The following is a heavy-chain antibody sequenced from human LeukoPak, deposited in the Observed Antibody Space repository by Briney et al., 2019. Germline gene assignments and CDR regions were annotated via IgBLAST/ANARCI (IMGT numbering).Heavy chain of an antibody. V-gene: IGHV1-69*13. J-gene: IGHJ4*02. CDR2: IIPIFGTA. D-gene: IGHD1-20*01. CDR1: GGTFSSYA. CDR3: AIRYNWNHGSDY. Sequence: GASVNVSCKASGGTFSSYAISWVRQAPGQGLEWMGGIIPIFGTANYAQKFQGRVTITADESTSTAYMELSSLRSEDTAVYYCAIRYNWNHGSDYWGQGTLVTVSS.